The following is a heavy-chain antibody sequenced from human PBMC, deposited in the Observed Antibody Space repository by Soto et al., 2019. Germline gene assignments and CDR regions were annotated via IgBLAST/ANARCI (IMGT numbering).Heavy chain of an antibody. Sequence: QVQLQQWGAGLLKPSETLSLTCAVYGGSFSGYYWSWIRQPPGKGLEWIGEINHSGSTNYNPSLKSQVTISVDTSKNQFSLKLSSVTAADTAVYYCARVARLLRFGELLPLGWFDPWGQGTLVTVSS. J-gene: IGHJ5*02. CDR1: GGSFSGYY. D-gene: IGHD3-10*01. CDR2: INHSGST. CDR3: ARVARLLRFGELLPLGWFDP. V-gene: IGHV4-34*01.